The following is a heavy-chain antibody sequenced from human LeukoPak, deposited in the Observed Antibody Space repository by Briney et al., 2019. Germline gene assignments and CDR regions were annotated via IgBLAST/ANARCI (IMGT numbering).Heavy chain of an antibody. J-gene: IGHJ4*02. CDR3: AKDFTPDGVWDIDY. Sequence: GGSLRLSCVASGFTFSKYTMSWVRQAPGKGLEWVSGIYGGASGSTFYAESVKGRFTISRDNSKNTLYLQMNSLRDEDTAIYYCAKDFTPDGVWDIDYWGRGTLITVSS. D-gene: IGHD4-17*01. CDR2: IYGGASGST. CDR1: GFTFSKYT. V-gene: IGHV3-23*01.